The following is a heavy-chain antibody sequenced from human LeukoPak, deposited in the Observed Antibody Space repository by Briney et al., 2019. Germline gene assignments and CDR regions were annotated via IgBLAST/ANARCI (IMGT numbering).Heavy chain of an antibody. D-gene: IGHD5-18*01. V-gene: IGHV3-21*04. CDR2: ISSSSSYI. CDR3: AKAIGYSY. Sequence: GGSLRLSCAASGFTFSSYSMNWVRQAPGEGLEWVSSISSSSSYIYYADSVKGRFTISRDNAKNSLYLQMNSLSVEDTAVYYCAKAIGYSYWGQGTLVTVSS. CDR1: GFTFSSYS. J-gene: IGHJ4*02.